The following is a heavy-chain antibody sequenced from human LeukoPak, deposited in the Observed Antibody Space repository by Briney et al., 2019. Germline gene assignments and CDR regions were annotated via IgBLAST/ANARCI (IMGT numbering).Heavy chain of an antibody. J-gene: IGHJ4*02. CDR2: IYPGDSTT. Sequence: GESLKISCKGSGYSFTNYWIGWVRQMPGKGLEWMGIIYPGDSTTTYSPSFQGQITISADKSISTAYLQWSSLKASDTAIYYCALHPAQGSGSLDFWGQGTLVTVSS. CDR3: ALHPAQGSGSLDF. V-gene: IGHV5-51*01. CDR1: GYSFTNYW. D-gene: IGHD3-10*01.